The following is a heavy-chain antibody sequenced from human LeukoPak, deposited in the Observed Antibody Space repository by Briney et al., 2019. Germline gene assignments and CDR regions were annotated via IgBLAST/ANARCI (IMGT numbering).Heavy chain of an antibody. J-gene: IGHJ3*02. CDR2: IYPGDSDT. V-gene: IGHV5-51*01. CDR3: ARPTYYYDSSGYSHDAFDI. CDR1: GYSFTSYW. D-gene: IGHD3-22*01. Sequence: GESLKIPCKGSGYSFTSYWIGWVRQMPGKGLEWMGIIYPGDSDTGYSPSFQGQVTISADKSISTAYLQWSSLKASDTAMYYCARPTYYYDSSGYSHDAFDIWGQGTMVTVSS.